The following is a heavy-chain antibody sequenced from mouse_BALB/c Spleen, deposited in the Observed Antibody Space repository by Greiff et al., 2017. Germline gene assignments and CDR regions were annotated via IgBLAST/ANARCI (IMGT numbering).Heavy chain of an antibody. D-gene: IGHD1-2*01. V-gene: IGHV1-5*01. J-gene: IGHJ1*01. CDR1: GYSFTSYW. CDR2: IYPGNSDT. CDR3: TLTTASYWYFDV. Sequence: VQLQQSGTVLARPGASVKMSCKASGYSFTSYWMHWVKQRPGQGLEWIGAIYPGNSDTSYNQKFKGKAKLTAVTSASTAYMELSSLTNEDSAVYYCTLTTASYWYFDVWGAGTTVTVSS.